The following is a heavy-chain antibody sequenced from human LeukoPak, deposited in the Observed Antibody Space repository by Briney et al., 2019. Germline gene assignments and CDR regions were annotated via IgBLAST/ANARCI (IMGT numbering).Heavy chain of an antibody. CDR1: GGSISSYY. V-gene: IGHV4-34*01. D-gene: IGHD2-2*01. CDR2: INHSGST. CDR3: ARGYVVPAATLNWFDP. J-gene: IGHJ5*02. Sequence: SETLSLTCTVSGGSISSYYWSWIRQPPGKGLEWIGEINHSGSTNYNPSLKSRVTISVDTSKNQFSLKLSSVTAADTAVYYCARGYVVPAATLNWFDPWGQGTLVTVSS.